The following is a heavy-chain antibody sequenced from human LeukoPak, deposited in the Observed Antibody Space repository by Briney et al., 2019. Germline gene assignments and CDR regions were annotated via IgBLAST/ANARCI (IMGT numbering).Heavy chain of an antibody. J-gene: IGHJ4*02. Sequence: GGSLRLSCVASGVIVSKNYMSWVRQAPGKGLEWVSSIFPSSDEIHYADSVKGRFTISRDNSRSTLSLQMDSLRAEDTATYYCATYRQIQVPFEFWGQGTLVTVSS. CDR2: IFPSSDEI. CDR3: ATYRQIQVPFEF. V-gene: IGHV3-53*01. CDR1: GVIVSKNY. D-gene: IGHD5-18*01.